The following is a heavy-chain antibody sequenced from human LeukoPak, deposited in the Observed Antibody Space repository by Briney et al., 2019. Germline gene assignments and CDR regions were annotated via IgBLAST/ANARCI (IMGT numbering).Heavy chain of an antibody. CDR2: IIPIFGTA. Sequence: SVKVSCKASGGTFSSYAISWVRQAPGQGLEWMGGIIPIFGTANYAQKFQGRVTITADESTSTAYMELSSLRSGDTAVYYCARPYGDYDSSGYYSSWGYWGQGTLVTVSS. J-gene: IGHJ4*02. CDR3: ARPYGDYDSSGYYSSWGY. V-gene: IGHV1-69*13. D-gene: IGHD3-22*01. CDR1: GGTFSSYA.